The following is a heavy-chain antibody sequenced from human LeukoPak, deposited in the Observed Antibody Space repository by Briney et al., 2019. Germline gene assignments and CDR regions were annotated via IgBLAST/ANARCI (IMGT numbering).Heavy chain of an antibody. CDR1: GFTFSSYW. V-gene: IGHV3-7*01. D-gene: IGHD1-1*01. J-gene: IGHJ6*03. CDR3: AREPEVQLDSYYYYYYYMDV. Sequence: GGSLRPSCAASGFTFSSYWMSWVRQAPGKGLEWVANIKQDGSEKYYVDSVKGRFTISRDNAKNSLYLQMNSLRAEDTAVYYCAREPEVQLDSYYYYYYYMDVWGKGTTVTVSS. CDR2: IKQDGSEK.